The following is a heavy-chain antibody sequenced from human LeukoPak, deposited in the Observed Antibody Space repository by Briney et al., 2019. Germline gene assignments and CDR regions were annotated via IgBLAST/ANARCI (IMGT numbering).Heavy chain of an antibody. Sequence: PSETLSLTCTVSGGSISSGDYYWGWIRQPPGKGLEWIGSIYYSGSTYYNPSLKSRVTISVDTSKNQFSLKLSSVTAADTAVYYCVIEGSGWYDYWGQGTLVTVSS. V-gene: IGHV4-39*01. CDR1: GGSISSGDYY. CDR2: IYYSGST. J-gene: IGHJ4*02. CDR3: VIEGSGWYDY. D-gene: IGHD6-19*01.